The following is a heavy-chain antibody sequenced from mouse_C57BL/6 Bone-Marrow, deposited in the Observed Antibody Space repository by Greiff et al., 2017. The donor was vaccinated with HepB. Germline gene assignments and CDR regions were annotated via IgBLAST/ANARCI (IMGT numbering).Heavy chain of an antibody. Sequence: EVKLQESGGGLVKPGGSLKLSCAASGFTFSDYGMHWVRQAPEKGLEWVAYISSGSSTIYYADTVKGRFTISRDNAKNTLFLQMTSLRSEDTAMYYCARDDYDVSWFAYWGQGTLVTVSA. CDR2: ISSGSSTI. V-gene: IGHV5-17*01. J-gene: IGHJ3*01. D-gene: IGHD2-4*01. CDR3: ARDDYDVSWFAY. CDR1: GFTFSDYG.